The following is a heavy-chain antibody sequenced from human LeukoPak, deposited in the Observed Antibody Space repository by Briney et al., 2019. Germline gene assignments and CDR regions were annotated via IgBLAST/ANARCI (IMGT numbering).Heavy chain of an antibody. Sequence: GRSLRLSCAASGFTFSDYGMVWVRQAPGKGLEWVAFIWFDGSNKHYADSVQGRFTFSRDNSKNTLYLQMNSLRSEDTALYYCARDVKKGYGDYIDYWGQGTLVTVSS. CDR1: GFTFSDYG. CDR3: ARDVKKGYGDYIDY. J-gene: IGHJ4*02. D-gene: IGHD4-17*01. V-gene: IGHV3-33*01. CDR2: IWFDGSNK.